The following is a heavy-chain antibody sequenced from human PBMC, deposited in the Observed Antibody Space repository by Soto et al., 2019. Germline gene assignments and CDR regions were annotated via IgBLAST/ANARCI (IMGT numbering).Heavy chain of an antibody. CDR2: IFYTGTT. CDR3: ATEYSSPFDY. Sequence: SETLSLTCSVSGGSVSYNSYYWGWIRQPPGKGLEWVGGIFYTGTTYYNPSLKSRVTISVDTSKNQFSLKLSSVTAADTAVYYCATEYSSPFDYWGQGTLVTVSS. J-gene: IGHJ4*02. CDR1: GGSVSYNSYY. V-gene: IGHV4-39*01. D-gene: IGHD6-6*01.